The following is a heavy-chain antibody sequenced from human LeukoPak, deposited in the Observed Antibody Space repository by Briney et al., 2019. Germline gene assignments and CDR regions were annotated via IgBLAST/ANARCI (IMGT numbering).Heavy chain of an antibody. V-gene: IGHV4-39*01. D-gene: IGHD1-26*01. Sequence: SETLSLTCTVSGGSVSSTRHYWGWIRQPPGKGLEWIGNMYYSGSTHYNPSLRSRVTTSVDTTKNQFSLKLGSVTAADTAVYYCARLLKYSGSYYCDFWGQGTLVTVSS. J-gene: IGHJ4*02. CDR2: MYYSGST. CDR3: ARLLKYSGSYYCDF. CDR1: GGSVSSTRHY.